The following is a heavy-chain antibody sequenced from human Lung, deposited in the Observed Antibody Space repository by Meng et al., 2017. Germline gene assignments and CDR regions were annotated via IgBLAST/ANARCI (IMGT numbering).Heavy chain of an antibody. D-gene: IGHD6-13*01. Sequence: QVQLVQSGPVVKKPGASVKLSCKPSGYTFAAYWIHWLRQAPGQGLEWMGRIDPNNDHTQYAQNFQGRVTMTSDTSISTVYMELNGLRSDDTAVYHCARDEDISAAGKLFGDYWGQGTLVTVAS. V-gene: IGHV1-2*06. CDR2: IDPNNDHT. CDR1: GYTFAAYW. J-gene: IGHJ4*02. CDR3: ARDEDISAAGKLFGDY.